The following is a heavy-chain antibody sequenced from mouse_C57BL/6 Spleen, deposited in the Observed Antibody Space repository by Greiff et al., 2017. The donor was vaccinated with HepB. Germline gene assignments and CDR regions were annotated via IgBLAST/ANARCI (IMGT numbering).Heavy chain of an antibody. D-gene: IGHD1-1*01. J-gene: IGHJ1*03. V-gene: IGHV1-64*01. CDR2: IHPNSGST. Sequence: QVQLQQPGAELVKPGASVTLSCKASGYTFTSYWMHWVKQRPGQGLEWIGMIHPNSGSTNYNEKFKSKATLTVDKSSSTAYMQLSSLTSEDSAVYYCARATTVVARYFDVWGTGTTVTVSS. CDR3: ARATTVVARYFDV. CDR1: GYTFTSYW.